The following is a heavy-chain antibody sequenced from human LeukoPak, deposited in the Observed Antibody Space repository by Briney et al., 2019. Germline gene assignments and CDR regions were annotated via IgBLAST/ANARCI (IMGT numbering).Heavy chain of an antibody. Sequence: GGSLRLSCAASGFTFSDYYMSCIRQAPGKGLEWVSYISSSGSTIYYADSVKGRFTISRDNAKNSLYLQMNSLRAEDTAVYYCARGQQLVRFLPWDYWGQGTLVTVSS. V-gene: IGHV3-11*01. CDR1: GFTFSDYY. CDR3: ARGQQLVRFLPWDY. D-gene: IGHD6-6*01. CDR2: ISSSGSTI. J-gene: IGHJ4*02.